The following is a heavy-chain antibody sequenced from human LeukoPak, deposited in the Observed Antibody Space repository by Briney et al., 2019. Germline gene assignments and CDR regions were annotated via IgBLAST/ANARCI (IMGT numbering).Heavy chain of an antibody. V-gene: IGHV4-39*01. CDR3: ARIIVGAPDY. Sequence: PSETLSLTCTVSGGSISSSSHYWGWIRQPPGKGLEWIGSIYYSGSTYYNPSLKSRVTISVDTSKNQFSLKLSSVTAADTAVYYCARIIVGAPDYWGQGTLVTVSS. CDR2: IYYSGST. D-gene: IGHD1-26*01. CDR1: GGSISSSSHY. J-gene: IGHJ4*02.